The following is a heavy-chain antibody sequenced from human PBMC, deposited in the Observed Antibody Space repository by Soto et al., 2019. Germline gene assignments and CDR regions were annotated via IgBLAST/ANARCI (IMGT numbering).Heavy chain of an antibody. CDR2: ISYDGNNK. CDR1: GVTFSSYG. CDR3: ASSRGYYDSSGYYPLDY. V-gene: IGHV3-30*03. Sequence: GGSLRLSCAASGVTFSSYGMHWVRQAPGKGLEWVTIISYDGNNKDYADSVKGRFTISRDNSKNTLYLQMNSLRAEDTAVYYCASSRGYYDSSGYYPLDYWGQGALVTVSS. J-gene: IGHJ4*02. D-gene: IGHD3-22*01.